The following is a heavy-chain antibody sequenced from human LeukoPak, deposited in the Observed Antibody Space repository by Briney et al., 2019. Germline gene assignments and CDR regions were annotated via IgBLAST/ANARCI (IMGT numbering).Heavy chain of an antibody. V-gene: IGHV3-7*01. CDR2: INQDGGEK. J-gene: IGHJ4*02. Sequence: GGSLRLSCAASGFTFSSYAMHWVRQAPGKGLEWVANINQDGGEKYYVVSVSGRFTISRDNAKNSLYLQMNSLRAEDTAVYHCATGRSCTTCYLPDYWGQGTLVTVSS. CDR1: GFTFSSYA. CDR3: ATGRSCTTCYLPDY. D-gene: IGHD2-2*01.